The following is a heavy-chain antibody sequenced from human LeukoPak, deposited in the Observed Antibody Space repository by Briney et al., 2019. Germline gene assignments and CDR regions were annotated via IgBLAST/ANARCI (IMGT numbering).Heavy chain of an antibody. CDR2: INSDGSST. V-gene: IGHV3-74*01. D-gene: IGHD1-26*01. Sequence: GGSLRLSCAASGFTFSSYWMHWVRQAPGKGLVWVSHINSDGSSTSYADSVKGRFTISRDNAKNTLYLQMNSLRAEDTAVYYCAPSPVGAKHFDYWGQGTLVAVSS. CDR3: APSPVGAKHFDY. J-gene: IGHJ4*02. CDR1: GFTFSSYW.